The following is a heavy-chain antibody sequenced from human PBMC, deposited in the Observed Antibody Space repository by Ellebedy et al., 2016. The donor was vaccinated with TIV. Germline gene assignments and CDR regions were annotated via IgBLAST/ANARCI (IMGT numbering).Heavy chain of an antibody. Sequence: GESLKISXAASGFTFSSYGMHWVRQAPGKGLEWVAVISYDGSNKYYADSVKGRFTISRDNSKNTLYLQMNSLRAEDTAVYYCAAYCGGDCYSPDYWGQGTLVTVSS. CDR1: GFTFSSYG. J-gene: IGHJ4*02. D-gene: IGHD2-21*02. V-gene: IGHV3-30*03. CDR3: AAYCGGDCYSPDY. CDR2: ISYDGSNK.